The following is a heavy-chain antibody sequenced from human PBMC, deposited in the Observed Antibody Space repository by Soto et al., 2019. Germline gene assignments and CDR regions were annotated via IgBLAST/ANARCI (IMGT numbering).Heavy chain of an antibody. D-gene: IGHD2-8*02. J-gene: IGHJ5*02. V-gene: IGHV5-51*01. CDR2: IYPGDSDT. CDR3: ARGYCTATICDPWFDP. Sequence: GEPLKISCQGSGYAFSSYWIAWVRQIPGKGLEWMGIIYPGDSDTRYSPSFQGQVTISVDKSITTAYLQWSSLKASDTAMYYCARGYCTATICDPWFDPWGQGALVTVSS. CDR1: GYAFSSYW.